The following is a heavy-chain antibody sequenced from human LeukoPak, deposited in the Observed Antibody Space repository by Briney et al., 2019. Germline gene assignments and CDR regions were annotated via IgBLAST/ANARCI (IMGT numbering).Heavy chain of an antibody. CDR2: IYYSGST. D-gene: IGHD3-10*01. V-gene: IGHV4-59*01. CDR3: ARVNNYYALGSFPWFDP. CDR1: GGSISSYY. J-gene: IGHJ5*02. Sequence: NASETLSLTCTVAGGSISSYYWSWIRQPPGKGLEWSGYIYYSGSTNYNPSLKSRVTISLNTSKNQFSLKLSSATAADTAVYYCARVNNYYALGSFPWFDPWGQGTLVTVSS.